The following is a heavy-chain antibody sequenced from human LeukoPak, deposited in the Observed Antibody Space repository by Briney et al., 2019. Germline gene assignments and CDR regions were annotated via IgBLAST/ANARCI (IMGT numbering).Heavy chain of an antibody. J-gene: IGHJ5*02. CDR3: ARLGSYGGAYDILTGHTGFDP. CDR2: IYYSGST. CDR1: GGSISSYY. V-gene: IGHV4-59*08. Sequence: SETLSLTCTVSGGSISSYYWSWIRQPPGKGLEWIGYIYYSGSTNYNPSLKSRVTISVDTSKNQFSLKLSSVTAADTAVYYCARLGSYGGAYDILTGHTGFDPWGQGTLVTVSS. D-gene: IGHD3-9*01.